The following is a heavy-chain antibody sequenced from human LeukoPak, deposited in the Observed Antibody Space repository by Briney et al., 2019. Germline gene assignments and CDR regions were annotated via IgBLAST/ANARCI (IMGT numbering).Heavy chain of an antibody. CDR3: VKDRWIDY. J-gene: IGHJ4*02. Sequence: PGGSLRLSCSVSGFTFSSYAMHWVRQAPGKGLQYVSSISSNGDSTYYAASVKGRFTISRDNSKSMLYLQMSSLRAEDTAVYYCVKDRWIDYWGQGALVTVSS. CDR1: GFTFSSYA. D-gene: IGHD5-24*01. V-gene: IGHV3-64D*06. CDR2: ISSNGDST.